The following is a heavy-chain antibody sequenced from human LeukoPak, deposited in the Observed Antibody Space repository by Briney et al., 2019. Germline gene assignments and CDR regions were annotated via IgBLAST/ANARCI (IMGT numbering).Heavy chain of an antibody. D-gene: IGHD5-24*01. CDR1: GFTFNIYA. J-gene: IGHJ1*01. Sequence: GGSLRLSCAASGFTFNIYAMSWVRQAPEKGLEWVSAISETSRKTYYADPVKGRFTISRDNSKNTLYLQMNDLRDEDTAVYYCVQEARRDGSTLAPVAEHWGQGTLVTVSS. CDR3: VQEARRDGSTLAPVAEH. CDR2: ISETSRKT. V-gene: IGHV3-23*01.